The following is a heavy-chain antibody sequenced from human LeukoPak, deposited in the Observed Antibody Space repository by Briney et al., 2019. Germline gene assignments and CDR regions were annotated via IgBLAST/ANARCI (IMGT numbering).Heavy chain of an antibody. CDR2: TYYRSKWYY. Sequence: SQTLSLTCAISGDSVSRTDGGWNWIRQFPSRGLEWLGRTYYRSKWYYDYAVSVKSRITINPDTSKNQFSLQLNSVTPEDTAVYYCARGFHWYFDLWGRGTLVTVSS. J-gene: IGHJ2*01. V-gene: IGHV6-1*01. CDR1: GDSVSRTDGG. CDR3: ARGFHWYFDL.